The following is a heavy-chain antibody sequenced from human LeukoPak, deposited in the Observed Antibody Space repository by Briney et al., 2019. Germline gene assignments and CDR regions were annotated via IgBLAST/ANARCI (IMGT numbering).Heavy chain of an antibody. CDR1: GGSFSGYY. Sequence: PSETLSLTCAVYGGSFSGYYWSWIRQPPGKGLEWIGEINHSRSTNYNPSLKSRVTISVDTSKNQFSLKLSSVTAADTAVYYCATSSIDSSGYYYWYFDLWGRGTLVTVSS. J-gene: IGHJ2*01. CDR3: ATSSIDSSGYYYWYFDL. CDR2: INHSRST. D-gene: IGHD3-22*01. V-gene: IGHV4-34*01.